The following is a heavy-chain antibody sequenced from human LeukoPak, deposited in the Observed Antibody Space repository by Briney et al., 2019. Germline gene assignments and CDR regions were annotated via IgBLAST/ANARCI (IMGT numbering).Heavy chain of an antibody. CDR2: IYYSGST. Sequence: SETLSLTCTVSGGSISSSSYYWGWIRQPPGKGLEWIGSIYYSGSTYYNPSLKSRVTISVDMSKNQFSLKLSSVTAADTAVYYCAAVGIVATRTITQVDYWGQGTLVTVSS. V-gene: IGHV4-39*07. CDR3: AAVGIVATRTITQVDY. CDR1: GGSISSSSYY. D-gene: IGHD5-12*01. J-gene: IGHJ4*02.